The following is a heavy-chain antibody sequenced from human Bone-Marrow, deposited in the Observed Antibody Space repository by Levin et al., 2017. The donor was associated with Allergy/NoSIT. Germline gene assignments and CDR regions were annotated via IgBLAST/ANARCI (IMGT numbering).Heavy chain of an antibody. CDR1: GFTFSNYA. J-gene: IGHJ4*02. V-gene: IGHV3-23*01. D-gene: IGHD1-14*01. CDR2: ITSSGGST. CDR3: AKGQVARTTARSLDY. Sequence: GESLKISCAASGFTFSNYAITWVRQAPGKGLEWVSSITSSGGSTYCADSVKGRFTIFRDNPQNTLYLQMNSLGAEDTAVYYCAKGQVARTTARSLDYWGQGTLVTVSS.